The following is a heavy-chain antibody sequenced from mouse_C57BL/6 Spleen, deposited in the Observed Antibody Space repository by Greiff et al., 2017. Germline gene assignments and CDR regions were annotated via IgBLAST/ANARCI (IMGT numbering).Heavy chain of an antibody. D-gene: IGHD4-1*01. CDR1: GFTFSDYG. CDR2: ISSGSSTI. Sequence: EVKLVESGGGLVKPGGSLKLSCAASGFTFSDYGMHWVRQAPEKGLEWVAYISSGSSTIYYADTVKGRFTISRDNAKNTLFLQMTSLRSEDTAMYYCARSPLGHTIDYWGQGTTLTVSS. CDR3: ARSPLGHTIDY. V-gene: IGHV5-17*01. J-gene: IGHJ2*01.